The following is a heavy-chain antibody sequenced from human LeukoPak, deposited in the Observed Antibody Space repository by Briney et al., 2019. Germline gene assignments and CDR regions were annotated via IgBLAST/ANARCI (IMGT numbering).Heavy chain of an antibody. CDR1: GRTFSSYT. J-gene: IGHJ6*03. CDR2: IIPILGIA. CDR3: ARVSSTRKYYYYYMDV. Sequence: GASVNVSCKASGRTFSSYTISWVRQAPGQGLEWMGRIIPILGIANHAQKFQERVTITADKSANTAYMELSSVRSEHTGVYYCARVSSTRKYYYYYMDVWGKGTTVTVSS. D-gene: IGHD2-2*01. V-gene: IGHV1-69*02.